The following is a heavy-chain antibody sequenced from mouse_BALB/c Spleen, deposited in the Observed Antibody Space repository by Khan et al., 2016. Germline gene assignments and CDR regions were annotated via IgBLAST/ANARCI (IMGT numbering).Heavy chain of an antibody. CDR1: GYTFTSYW. D-gene: IGHD2-4*01. J-gene: IGHJ3*01. V-gene: IGHV1-69*02. CDR2: IYPFDRYT. CDR3: TRGESSMIRGFAY. Sequence: QIQLVQSGAELVRPGPSVKLFCKASGYTFTSYWINWMKQRPGQGLEWIGNIYPFDRYTNYKQKFKDKATLTVEKSSSTAYMQLSSPTSKDSAFYCCTRGESSMIRGFAYWGQGTLVIVSA.